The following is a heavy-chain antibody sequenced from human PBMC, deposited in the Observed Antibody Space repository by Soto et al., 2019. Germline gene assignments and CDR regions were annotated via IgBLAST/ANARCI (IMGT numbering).Heavy chain of an antibody. V-gene: IGHV1-58*02. Sequence: QMQLVQSGPEVKKPGTSVKVSCKASGFTFTSSAMQWVRQARGQRLEWIGWIVVGSGNTNYAQKFQERVTITRDRSTSTAYMELSSLRSEDTAVYYCAAEKSITMVRGVIRDRYYGMDVWGQGTTVTVSS. CDR1: GFTFTSSA. CDR3: AAEKSITMVRGVIRDRYYGMDV. J-gene: IGHJ6*02. CDR2: IVVGSGNT. D-gene: IGHD3-10*01.